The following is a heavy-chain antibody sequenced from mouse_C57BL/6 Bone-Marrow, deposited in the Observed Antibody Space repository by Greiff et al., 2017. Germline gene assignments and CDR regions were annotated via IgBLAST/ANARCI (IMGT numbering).Heavy chain of an antibody. D-gene: IGHD2-4*01. V-gene: IGHV8-12*01. Sequence: QVTLKESGPGILQSSQTLSLTCSFSGFSLSTSGMGVSWIRQPSGKGLEWLAHIYWDDDKRYNPSLKSRLTISKDTSRNQVFLKITSVDTADTATYYCARGDDYGASYWYFDVWGTGTTVTVSS. CDR2: IYWDDDK. J-gene: IGHJ1*03. CDR1: GFSLSTSGMG. CDR3: ARGDDYGASYWYFDV.